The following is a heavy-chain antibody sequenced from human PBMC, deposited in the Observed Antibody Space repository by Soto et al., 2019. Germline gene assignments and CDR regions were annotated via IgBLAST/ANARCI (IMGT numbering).Heavy chain of an antibody. CDR2: VYHTGST. D-gene: IGHD3-10*01. Sequence: EPRSLTCTLSRGCISDYYCTWVRQSPGKGLEWIGHVYHTGSTNYNPSLKTRVTISVDTSMNQFCLLLYSVTAAYTAVYYCAKDYHSTGCDAAFDYRGQGTLV. CDR1: RGCISDYY. CDR3: AKDYHSTGCDAAFDY. J-gene: IGHJ4*02. V-gene: IGHV4-59*13.